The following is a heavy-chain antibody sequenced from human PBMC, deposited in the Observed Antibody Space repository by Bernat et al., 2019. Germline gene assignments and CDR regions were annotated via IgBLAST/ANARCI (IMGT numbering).Heavy chain of an antibody. Sequence: EVQLVESGGGLVKPGGSLRLSCAASGFTFSSYSMNWVRQAPGKGLEWVSSISSSSSYIYYADSVKGRFTITRDNAKNSLYLQMNSLRAEDTAVYYCASDGYKYAKYFDYWGQGTLVTVSS. CDR2: ISSSSSYI. V-gene: IGHV3-21*01. CDR3: ASDGYKYAKYFDY. J-gene: IGHJ4*02. D-gene: IGHD5-24*01. CDR1: GFTFSSYS.